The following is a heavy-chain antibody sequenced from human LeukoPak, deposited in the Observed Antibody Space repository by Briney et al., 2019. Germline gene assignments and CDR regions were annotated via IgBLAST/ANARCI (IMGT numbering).Heavy chain of an antibody. CDR2: IYHSGST. V-gene: IGHV4-59*01. Sequence: SETLSLTCAVYGGSFSGYYWSWIRQPPGKGLEWIGYIYHSGSTNYNPSLKSRFTISVDTSKNQFSLRLSSVTAADTAVYYCASDLRYYDILTGYHATGMDVWGQGTTVTVSS. CDR3: ASDLRYYDILTGYHATGMDV. J-gene: IGHJ6*02. D-gene: IGHD3-9*01. CDR1: GGSFSGYY.